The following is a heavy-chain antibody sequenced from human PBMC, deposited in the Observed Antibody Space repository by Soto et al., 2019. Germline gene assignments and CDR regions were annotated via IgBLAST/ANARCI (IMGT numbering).Heavy chain of an antibody. CDR1: GFTFSSYS. V-gene: IGHV3-48*01. J-gene: IGHJ4*02. CDR3: ARMDYIWGSYRSSNYFDY. CDR2: ISSSSSTI. Sequence: GGSLRLSCAASGFTFSSYSMNWVRQAPGKGLEWVSYISSSSSTIYYADSVKGRFTISRDNAKNSLYLQMNSLRAEDTAVYYCARMDYIWGSYRSSNYFDYWGQGTLVTVSS. D-gene: IGHD3-16*02.